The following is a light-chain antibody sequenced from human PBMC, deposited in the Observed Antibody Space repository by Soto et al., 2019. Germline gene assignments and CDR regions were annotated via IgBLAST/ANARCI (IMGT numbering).Light chain of an antibody. Sequence: DIQMIQFPATLSASVGDRVTITCRASQSVGSWLAWYQQKPGKAPMLLIYDASTLETGVPSRFSGTGSETEFTLAISSLQPDDFATYYCQQYNSYSRTFGQGTKVDIK. V-gene: IGKV1-5*01. J-gene: IGKJ1*01. CDR2: DAS. CDR3: QQYNSYSRT. CDR1: QSVGSW.